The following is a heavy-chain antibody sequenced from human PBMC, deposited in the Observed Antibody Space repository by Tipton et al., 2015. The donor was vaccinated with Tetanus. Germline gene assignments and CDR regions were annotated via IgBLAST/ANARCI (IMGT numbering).Heavy chain of an antibody. CDR2: IWYDGSNQ. J-gene: IGHJ4*02. D-gene: IGHD3-10*01. Sequence: QVQLVQSGGGIVQPGKSLRLSCAASGFSLGDYGMHWVRQAPGKGLEWVAVIWYDGSNQYYEESMKGRFTISRDNAKNTIFLQMNSLRAEDTAVYYCARDFGAGSYRPQTGFDYWGRGTLVTVSS. CDR1: GFSLGDYG. V-gene: IGHV3-33*08. CDR3: ARDFGAGSYRPQTGFDY.